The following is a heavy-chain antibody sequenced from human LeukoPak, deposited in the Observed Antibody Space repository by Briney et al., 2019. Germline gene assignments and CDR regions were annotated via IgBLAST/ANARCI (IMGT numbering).Heavy chain of an antibody. Sequence: GGSLRLSCAASGFTFRSYWMHWVRQAPGKELVWVSRINSDGSGASYADSVEGRFTISRDNAKNTLYLQMNSLRAEDTAVYYCARDSGATTSDYWGQGTLVTVSS. CDR3: ARDSGATTSDY. CDR1: GFTFRSYW. CDR2: INSDGSGA. D-gene: IGHD1-26*01. V-gene: IGHV3-74*01. J-gene: IGHJ4*02.